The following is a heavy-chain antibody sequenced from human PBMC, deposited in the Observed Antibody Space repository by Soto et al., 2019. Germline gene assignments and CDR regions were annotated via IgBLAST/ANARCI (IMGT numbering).Heavy chain of an antibody. Sequence: SETLSLTCTVSGDSISTVDYFWAWIRQPPGQALEYIGYIYKSTTTYYNPSFESRVAISLDTSKSQFSLNVTSVTAADTAVYFCARGRYCLTGRCFPNWFDSWGQGTLVTVSS. J-gene: IGHJ5*01. CDR2: IYKSTTT. CDR3: ARGRYCLTGRCFPNWFDS. V-gene: IGHV4-30-4*01. D-gene: IGHD2-15*01. CDR1: GDSISTVDYF.